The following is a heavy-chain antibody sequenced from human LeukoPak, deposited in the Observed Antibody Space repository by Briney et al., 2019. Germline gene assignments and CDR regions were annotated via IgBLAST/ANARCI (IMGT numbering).Heavy chain of an antibody. J-gene: IGHJ6*03. CDR3: ARQRYNWNDLSYYYYMDV. CDR2: IYSGGST. D-gene: IGHD1-20*01. V-gene: IGHV3-53*01. CDR1: GFTVSSNY. Sequence: PGGSLRLSCAASGFTVSSNYMSWVRQAPGKGLEWVSVIYSGGSTYYADSVKGRFTIFRDNSKNTLDLQMNSLRAEDTAVYYCARQRYNWNDLSYYYYMDVWGKGTTVTVSS.